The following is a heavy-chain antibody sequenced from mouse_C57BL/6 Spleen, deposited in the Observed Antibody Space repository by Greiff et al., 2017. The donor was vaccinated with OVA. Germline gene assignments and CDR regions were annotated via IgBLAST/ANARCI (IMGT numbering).Heavy chain of an antibody. CDR1: GFNIKDDY. D-gene: IGHD2-3*01. CDR2: IDPENGDT. J-gene: IGHJ3*01. CDR3: TTEGLLPPWFAD. V-gene: IGHV14-4*01. Sequence: VQLQQSGAELVRPGASVKLSCTASGFNIKDDYMHWVKQRPEQGLEWIGWIDPENGDTEYASKFQGKATLTADTSSNTAYLQLSSLTSEDTAVYDCTTEGLLPPWFADWGQGTLVTVSA.